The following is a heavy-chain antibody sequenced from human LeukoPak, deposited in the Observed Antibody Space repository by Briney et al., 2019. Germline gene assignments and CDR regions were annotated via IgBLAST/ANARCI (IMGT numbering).Heavy chain of an antibody. D-gene: IGHD2-21*02. CDR1: GGTFSSYA. CDR3: ARVIAEGVVVTGAFDY. Sequence: GASVKVSCKASGGTFSSYAISWVRQAPGQGLEWMGGIIPIFGTANYAQKFQGRVTITADKSTSTAYMELSSLRSEDTAVYYCARVIAEGVVVTGAFDYWGQGTLVTVSS. V-gene: IGHV1-69*06. CDR2: IIPIFGTA. J-gene: IGHJ4*02.